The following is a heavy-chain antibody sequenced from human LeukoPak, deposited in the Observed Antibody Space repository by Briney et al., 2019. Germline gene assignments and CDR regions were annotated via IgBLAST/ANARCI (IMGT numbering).Heavy chain of an antibody. CDR2: VFYIGST. CDR3: ARDRAYSSGRALGLDP. J-gene: IGHJ5*02. D-gene: IGHD6-19*01. CDR1: GDSITSYF. V-gene: IGHV4-59*12. Sequence: SETLSLTCTVSGDSITSYFWSWIRQPPGKGLEWIGYVFYIGSTNYNPSLKSRVTISVDTSKNQSSLKLSSVTAADTAVYYCARDRAYSSGRALGLDPWGQGTLVTVSS.